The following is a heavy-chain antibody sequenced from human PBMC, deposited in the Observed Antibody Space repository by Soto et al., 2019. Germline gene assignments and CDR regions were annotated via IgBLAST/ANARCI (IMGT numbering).Heavy chain of an antibody. Sequence: QVQLVQSGAEVKKPGASVKVSCKASGYTFTSYDINWVRQATGQGLEWMGWMNPNSGNTGYAQKFQGRVNMTRDTSTRTAYMERSRLRSDDTAVYYCARRRGVLAARPYYYYVMDVWGQGTTVTVSS. V-gene: IGHV1-8*01. CDR2: MNPNSGNT. CDR1: GYTFTSYD. D-gene: IGHD6-6*01. J-gene: IGHJ6*02. CDR3: ARRRGVLAARPYYYYVMDV.